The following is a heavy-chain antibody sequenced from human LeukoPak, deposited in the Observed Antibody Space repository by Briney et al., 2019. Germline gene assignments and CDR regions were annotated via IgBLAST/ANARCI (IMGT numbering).Heavy chain of an antibody. D-gene: IGHD1-26*01. CDR3: ARDTGELLRLYNWFDP. Sequence: SVKVSCKASGGTFSSYAISWVRQAPGQGLEWMGGIIPIFGTANYAQKFQGRVTITADESTSTAYMELSSLRSEDTAVYYCARDTGELLRLYNWFDPWGQGTLVTVSS. CDR1: GGTFSSYA. V-gene: IGHV1-69*13. CDR2: IIPIFGTA. J-gene: IGHJ5*02.